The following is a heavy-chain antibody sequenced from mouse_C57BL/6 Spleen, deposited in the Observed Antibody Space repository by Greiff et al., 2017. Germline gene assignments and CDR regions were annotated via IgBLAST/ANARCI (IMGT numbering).Heavy chain of an antibody. Sequence: EVKVVESEGGLVQPGSSMKLSCTASGFTFSDYYMAWVRQVPEKGLEWVANINYDGSSTYYLDSLKSRFIISRDNAKNILYLQMSSLKSEDTATYYCARGHYYGSSYGAMDYWGQGTSVTVSS. D-gene: IGHD1-1*01. CDR3: ARGHYYGSSYGAMDY. CDR1: GFTFSDYY. J-gene: IGHJ4*01. V-gene: IGHV5-16*01. CDR2: INYDGSST.